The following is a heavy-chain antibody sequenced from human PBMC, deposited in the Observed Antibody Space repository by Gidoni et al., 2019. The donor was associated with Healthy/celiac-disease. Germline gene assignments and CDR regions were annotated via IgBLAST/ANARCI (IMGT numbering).Heavy chain of an antibody. CDR3: AKEDVVVVAAHRFDY. V-gene: IGHV3-23*01. CDR1: GFPFSSYA. CDR2: ISGSGGST. J-gene: IGHJ4*02. Sequence: EVQLLESGGVLVQPGGSLRLSCAASGFPFSSYAMSWVRQAPGKGLEWVSAISGSGGSTYYADSVKGRFTISRDNSKNTLYLQRNSLRAEDTAVYYCAKEDVVVVAAHRFDYWGQGTLVTVSS. D-gene: IGHD2-15*01.